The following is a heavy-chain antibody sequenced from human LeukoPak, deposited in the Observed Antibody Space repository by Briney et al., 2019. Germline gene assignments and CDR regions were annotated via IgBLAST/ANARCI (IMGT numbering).Heavy chain of an antibody. CDR3: ASNYYDSSGYPSYYFDY. CDR1: GGSISSGGYY. D-gene: IGHD3-22*01. Sequence: SQTLSLTCTVSGGSISSGGYYWSWIRQHPGKGLEWIGYICYSGSTYYNPSLKSRVTISVDTSKNQFSLKLSSVTAADTAVYYCASNYYDSSGYPSYYFDYWGQGTLVTVSS. J-gene: IGHJ4*02. CDR2: ICYSGST. V-gene: IGHV4-31*03.